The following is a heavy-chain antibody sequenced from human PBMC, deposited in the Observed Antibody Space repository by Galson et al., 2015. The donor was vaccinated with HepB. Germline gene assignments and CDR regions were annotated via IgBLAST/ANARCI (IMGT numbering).Heavy chain of an antibody. D-gene: IGHD6-6*01. V-gene: IGHV4-34*01. CDR3: ARGRREQLVRSAYNWFDP. CDR1: GGSFSGYY. CDR2: ITHSGSN. J-gene: IGHJ5*02. Sequence: ETLSLTCAVYGGSFSGYYWNWIRQPPGKGLEWIGEITHSGSNNYNPSLKSRVTISLDTSKNQFSLKVNSVTAADTAVYYCARGRREQLVRSAYNWFDPWGQGTLVTVSS.